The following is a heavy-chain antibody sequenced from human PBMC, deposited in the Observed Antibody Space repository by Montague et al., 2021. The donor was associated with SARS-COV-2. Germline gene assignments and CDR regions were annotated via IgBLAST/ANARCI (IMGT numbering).Heavy chain of an antibody. CDR1: GYSISTGYY. V-gene: IGHV4-38-2*02. Sequence: SETLSLTCTVSGYSISTGYYWGWIRQPPGKGLEWIGTIYHSGSTYFNPSLKSRVTISVHTSKNQFSLNLSSVTAADTAVYYCAKVAGSHDTFDIWGRGTMVTVSS. CDR2: IYHSGST. CDR3: AKVAGSHDTFDI. J-gene: IGHJ3*02. D-gene: IGHD6-19*01.